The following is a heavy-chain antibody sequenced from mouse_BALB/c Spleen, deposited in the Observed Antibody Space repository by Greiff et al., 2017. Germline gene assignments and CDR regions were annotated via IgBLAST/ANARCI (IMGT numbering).Heavy chain of an antibody. Sequence: VHLQQSGPELVKPGASVKISCKASGYTFTDYNMHWVKQSHGKSLEWIGYIYPYNGGTGYNQKFKSKATLTVDNSSSTAYMELRSLTSEDSAVYYCARMGYDYGGFAYWGQGTLVTVSA. CDR3: ARMGYDYGGFAY. V-gene: IGHV1S29*02. CDR1: GYTFTDYN. CDR2: IYPYNGGT. D-gene: IGHD2-4*01. J-gene: IGHJ3*01.